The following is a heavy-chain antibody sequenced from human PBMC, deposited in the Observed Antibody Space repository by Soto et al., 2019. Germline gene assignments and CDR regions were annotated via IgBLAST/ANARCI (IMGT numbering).Heavy chain of an antibody. Sequence: QVQLVQSGAEVKKPGASVKVSCKASGYTFTSYGISWVRQAPGQGLEWMGWSSAYNGNTNYAQKLQGRVTMTTDTSTSTAYMELRSLRSDDTAVYYCARDGGFWGSCSSTSCYLFDYWGQGTLVTVSS. CDR3: ARDGGFWGSCSSTSCYLFDY. V-gene: IGHV1-18*01. CDR2: SSAYNGNT. J-gene: IGHJ4*02. CDR1: GYTFTSYG. D-gene: IGHD2-2*01.